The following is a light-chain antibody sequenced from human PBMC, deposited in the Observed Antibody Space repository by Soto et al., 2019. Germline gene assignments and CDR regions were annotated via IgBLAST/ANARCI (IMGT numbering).Light chain of an antibody. CDR3: QQSYNTPIT. Sequence: DIQLTQSPSALAASLGDTGTITCRASRTIDNYLNWYQQKPGRAPELLVYATSSLQSGVPSRFTGGGSGTHFTLTISGLQPEDFATYFCQQSYNTPITFGQGTRLAIK. CDR1: RTIDNY. CDR2: ATS. V-gene: IGKV1-39*01. J-gene: IGKJ5*01.